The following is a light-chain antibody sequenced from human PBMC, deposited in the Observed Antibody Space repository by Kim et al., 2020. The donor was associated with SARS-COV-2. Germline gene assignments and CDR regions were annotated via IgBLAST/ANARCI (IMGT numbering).Light chain of an antibody. CDR3: QQYYSTPYT. J-gene: IGKJ2*01. CDR1: QSVLYSSNNKNY. Sequence: DIVMTQSPDSMVVSLGERATINCKSSQSVLYSSNNKNYLAWYQQKPGQSPKLLIYWASTRESGVPDRFSGSGSGTDFTLTISSLQAEDVAVYYCQQYYSTPYTFGQGTKLEIK. CDR2: WAS. V-gene: IGKV4-1*01.